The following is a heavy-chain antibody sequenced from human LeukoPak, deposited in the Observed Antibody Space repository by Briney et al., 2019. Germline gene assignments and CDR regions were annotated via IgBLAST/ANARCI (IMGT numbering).Heavy chain of an antibody. D-gene: IGHD3-22*01. J-gene: IGHJ1*01. Sequence: GGSLRLSCAASGFTFSSYSMNWVRQAPGKGLEWVSSISSSTNYIYYADSVRGRFTISRDNAKNSLYLQMNSLRAEDTAVYYCAKETYYYDSSAPIQHWGQGTLVTVSS. CDR1: GFTFSSYS. V-gene: IGHV3-21*01. CDR3: AKETYYYDSSAPIQH. CDR2: ISSSTNYI.